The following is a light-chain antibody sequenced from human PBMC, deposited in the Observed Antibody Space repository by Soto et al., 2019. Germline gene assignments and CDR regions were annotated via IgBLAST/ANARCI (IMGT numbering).Light chain of an antibody. V-gene: IGLV2-8*01. CDR2: EVS. CDR3: SSYTSSSTLEGYV. Sequence: QSVLTQPPSASGSPGQSVTITCSGTSSDVGEENYVSWYQQHPGKVPKLILYEVSKRPSGVPDRFSGSRSGNTASLTVSGLQAEDEADYYCSSYTSSSTLEGYVFGTGTKLTVL. J-gene: IGLJ1*01. CDR1: SSDVGEENY.